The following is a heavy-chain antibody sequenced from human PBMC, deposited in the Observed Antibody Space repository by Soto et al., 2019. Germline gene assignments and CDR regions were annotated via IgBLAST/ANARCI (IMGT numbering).Heavy chain of an antibody. CDR1: GFTFGTTD. Sequence: QLLQSGGGLVQPGGSLTLSCADSGFTFGTTDMSWVRKAPGEGLEWVSTIDGSGGITYYADSVEGRFSISRDNSRNTVYMQMNSLLGDDTAMYYCVKHSGWFKTWGPGALVTGSS. V-gene: IGHV3-23*01. CDR3: VKHSGWFKT. J-gene: IGHJ5*02. CDR2: IDGSGGIT.